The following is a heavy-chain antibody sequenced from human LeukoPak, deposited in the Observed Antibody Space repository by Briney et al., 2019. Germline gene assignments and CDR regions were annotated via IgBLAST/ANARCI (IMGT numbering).Heavy chain of an antibody. CDR2: ISSSSSYI. J-gene: IGHJ4*02. CDR3: AGRRDGYNPGTYYFDY. D-gene: IGHD5-24*01. Sequence: GGSLRLSCAASGFTFSSYSMNWVRQAPGKGLEWVSSISSSSSYIYYADSVKGRFTISRDNAKNSLYLQMNSLRAEDTAVYYCAGRRDGYNPGTYYFDYWGQGTLVTVSS. CDR1: GFTFSSYS. V-gene: IGHV3-21*01.